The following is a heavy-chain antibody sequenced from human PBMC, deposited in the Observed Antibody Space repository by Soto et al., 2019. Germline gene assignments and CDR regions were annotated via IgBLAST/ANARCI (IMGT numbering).Heavy chain of an antibody. CDR2: ISRNDNTV. Sequence: QVQLVESGGGLVEPGGSLRLSCAASGFTFSDYYMSWLRQTPGKGLECISYISRNDNTVWYADSVKGRFTISRDNTENSLYLQMNSLRADDTAVYYCARGHEYFHPWGQGTLVIVSS. J-gene: IGHJ1*01. V-gene: IGHV3-11*01. CDR3: ARGHEYFHP. CDR1: GFTFSDYY.